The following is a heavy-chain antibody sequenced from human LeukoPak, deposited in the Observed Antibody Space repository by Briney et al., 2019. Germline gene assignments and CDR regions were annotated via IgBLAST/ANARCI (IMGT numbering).Heavy chain of an antibody. V-gene: IGHV3-9*01. D-gene: IGHD1-26*01. CDR1: GFTFDDYA. CDR2: ISWNSGSI. Sequence: GGSLRLSCAASGFTFDDYAMHWVRQAPGKGLEWVSGISWNSGSIGYADSVKGRFTISRDNAKNSLYLQMNSLRAEDTAVYYCARDSGNYYYYMDVWGKGTTVTVSS. J-gene: IGHJ6*03. CDR3: ARDSGNYYYYMDV.